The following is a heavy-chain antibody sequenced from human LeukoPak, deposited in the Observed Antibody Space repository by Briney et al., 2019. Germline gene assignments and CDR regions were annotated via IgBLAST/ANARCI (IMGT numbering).Heavy chain of an antibody. Sequence: GGSLRLSCAASGFTFSNYGMHWVRQAPGKVLEWVSAISGSGGSTYYADSVKGRFTISRDNSKNTLYLQMNSLRAEDTAVYYCAKDRWTEVDAFDIWGQGSMVTVSS. CDR1: GFTFSNYG. CDR3: AKDRWTEVDAFDI. J-gene: IGHJ3*02. V-gene: IGHV3-23*01. CDR2: ISGSGGST. D-gene: IGHD1-1*01.